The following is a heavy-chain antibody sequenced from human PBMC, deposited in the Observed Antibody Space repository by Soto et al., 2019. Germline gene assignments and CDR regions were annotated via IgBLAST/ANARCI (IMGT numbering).Heavy chain of an antibody. CDR1: GFTFSTYG. D-gene: IGHD5-12*01. J-gene: IGHJ4*02. V-gene: IGHV3-30*18. CDR3: AKENEVWLQLDY. CDR2: ISYDGSNK. Sequence: QVQLVESGGGVVQPGRSLRLSCAASGFTFSTYGLHWVRQAPGKGLEWVAVISYDGSNKSYADSVKGRFTISRDNSKNTLYLQMSRLRTEDTAVCYCAKENEVWLQLDYWGQGTLVTVSS.